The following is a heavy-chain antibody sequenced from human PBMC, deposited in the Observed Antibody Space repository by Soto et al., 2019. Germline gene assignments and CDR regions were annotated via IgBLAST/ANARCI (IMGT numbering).Heavy chain of an antibody. CDR3: TADVDYYDSSGPFDY. V-gene: IGHV3-15*01. Sequence: PEGSRRLPWAPSRFTFSNAWMSCVRQAPGKGREWVGRIKSKTDGGTTDYAAPVKGRFTISRDDSKNTLYLQMTSLKTEDTAVYSCTADVDYYDSSGPFDYWGQGTLVTVSS. CDR1: RFTFSNAW. D-gene: IGHD3-22*01. CDR2: IKSKTDGGTT. J-gene: IGHJ4*02.